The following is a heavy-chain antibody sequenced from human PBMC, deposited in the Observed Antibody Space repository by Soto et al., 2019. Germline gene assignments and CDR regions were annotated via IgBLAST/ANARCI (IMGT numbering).Heavy chain of an antibody. Sequence: SVKVSCKASGFTFTSSAVQWVRQARGQRPEWIGWIVVGSGNTNYAQKFQERVTITRDMSTSTAYMELSSLRSEDTAVYYCAEGGGDYSTYDYYYGRDVWGQGTTVTVSS. J-gene: IGHJ6*02. CDR2: IVVGSGNT. CDR3: AEGGGDYSTYDYYYGRDV. D-gene: IGHD2-21*02. CDR1: GFTFTSSA. V-gene: IGHV1-58*01.